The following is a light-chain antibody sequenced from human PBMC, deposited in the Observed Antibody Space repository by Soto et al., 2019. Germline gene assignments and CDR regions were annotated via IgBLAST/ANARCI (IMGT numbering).Light chain of an antibody. CDR1: HNDIGTYDY. CDR3: SSFTSDRIYV. CDR2: GVT. V-gene: IGLV2-14*03. J-gene: IGLJ1*01. Sequence: QSALTQPTSVSGSPGQSITISCTGNHNDIGTYDYVSWYQQHPGRAPRLLIYGVTTRPSGISDRFSASKSGLTASLTISGLQPEDEADYYRSSFTSDRIYVFGPGTKLTVL.